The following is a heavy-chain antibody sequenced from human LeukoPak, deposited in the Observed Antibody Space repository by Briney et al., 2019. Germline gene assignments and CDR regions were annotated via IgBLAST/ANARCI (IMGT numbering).Heavy chain of an antibody. V-gene: IGHV3-23*01. CDR3: AKLEGGSMYDNEGY. CDR1: GFTVSSNY. CDR2: IRGSGGST. D-gene: IGHD2-8*01. J-gene: IGHJ4*02. Sequence: GESLRLSCIVSGFTVSSNYMSWVRQAPGKGLEWVSAIRGSGGSTYYADSVKGRFTISRDNSKNTLYLQMNSLRAEDTAVYYCAKLEGGSMYDNEGYWGQGTLVTVSS.